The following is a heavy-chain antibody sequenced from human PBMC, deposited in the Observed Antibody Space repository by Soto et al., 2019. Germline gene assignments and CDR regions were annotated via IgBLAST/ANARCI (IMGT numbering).Heavy chain of an antibody. CDR3: TTDSYSTIIIVRFDY. CDR1: GFTFTNAL. CDR2: IKSKTDGGTT. V-gene: IGHV3-15*07. Sequence: GGSLRLSCAASGFTFTNALINWVRQAPGKGLEWVGRIKSKTDGGTTDYAEPVKGRFAISRDDSNNMVYLQMNSLKIEDTAFYYCTTDSYSTIIIVRFDYWGHRTLVTVSS. J-gene: IGHJ4*01. D-gene: IGHD3-22*01.